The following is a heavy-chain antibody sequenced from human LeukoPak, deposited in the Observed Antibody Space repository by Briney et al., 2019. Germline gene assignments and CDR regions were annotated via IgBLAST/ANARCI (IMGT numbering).Heavy chain of an antibody. D-gene: IGHD4-17*01. Sequence: PSETLSLTCTVSGGSISTYYWSWIRQPPGKGLVWIGFIYYTGSTNYNPSLKSRVTISIDTSKNQFSLKLNSVTAADTAVYYCARDAYGDFDYWGQGTLVTFPS. CDR1: GGSISTYY. V-gene: IGHV4-59*01. CDR2: IYYTGST. CDR3: ARDAYGDFDY. J-gene: IGHJ4*02.